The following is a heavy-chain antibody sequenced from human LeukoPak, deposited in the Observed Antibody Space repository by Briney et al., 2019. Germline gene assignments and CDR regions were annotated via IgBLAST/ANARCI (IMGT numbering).Heavy chain of an antibody. D-gene: IGHD3-10*01. CDR1: GFTVSTNY. J-gene: IGHJ4*02. CDR3: ARVKAVLLWFGDPPGTDY. V-gene: IGHV3-53*01. CDR2: IYSGGST. Sequence: PGGSLRLSCAASGFTVSTNYMNWVRQAPGKGLEWVSVIYSGGSTYYADSVKGRFTISRDNAKNSLYLQMNSLRAEDTAVYYCARVKAVLLWFGDPPGTDYWGQGTLVTVSS.